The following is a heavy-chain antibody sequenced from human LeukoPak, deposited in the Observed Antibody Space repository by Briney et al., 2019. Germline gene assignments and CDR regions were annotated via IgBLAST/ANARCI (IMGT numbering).Heavy chain of an antibody. J-gene: IGHJ4*02. D-gene: IGHD6-19*01. CDR3: AKEGSVAGIFDY. CDR1: GFTFSGYA. Sequence: GGSLRLSCAASGFTFSGYAMSWVRQAPGKGLEWVSSISGSGGSTYYADSVKGRFTISRDNSKNTLYLQMNSLRAEDTAVYYCAKEGSVAGIFDYWGQGTLVTVSS. V-gene: IGHV3-23*01. CDR2: ISGSGGST.